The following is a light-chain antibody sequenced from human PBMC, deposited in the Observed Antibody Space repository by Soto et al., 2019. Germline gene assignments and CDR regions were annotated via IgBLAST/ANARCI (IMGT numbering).Light chain of an antibody. CDR3: HQRNIWPPVT. Sequence: EIVLTQSPGTLSLSPGERATLSCRASQSVISTYLAWYQQKPGQAPRLLIYGAFNRATCIPARFSCSGSGTDFTLIISSLEPEDSAVYVCHQRNIWPPVTFGHGTRLEI. J-gene: IGKJ5*01. CDR2: GAF. V-gene: IGKV3-11*01. CDR1: QSVISTY.